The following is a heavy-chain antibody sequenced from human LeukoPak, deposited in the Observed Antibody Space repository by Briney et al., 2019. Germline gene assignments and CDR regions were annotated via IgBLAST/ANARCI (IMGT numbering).Heavy chain of an antibody. Sequence: PSETLSLTCAVYSGSFSGYYWSWIRQPPGKGLEWIGEINHGGSTNSNASLKSRVIISVDTSKNQFSLKLSSVTAADTAIYYCARGGRYMSASWYRGVYHYMDVWGKGTTVIVSS. CDR2: INHGGST. CDR3: ARGGRYMSASWYRGVYHYMDV. D-gene: IGHD6-13*01. CDR1: SGSFSGYY. V-gene: IGHV4-34*01. J-gene: IGHJ6*03.